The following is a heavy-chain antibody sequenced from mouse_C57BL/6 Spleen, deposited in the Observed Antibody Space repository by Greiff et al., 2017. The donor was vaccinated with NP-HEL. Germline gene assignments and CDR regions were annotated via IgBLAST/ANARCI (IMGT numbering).Heavy chain of an antibody. V-gene: IGHV10-1*01. Sequence: EVQLVESGGGLVQPKGSLKLSCAASGFSFNTYAMNWVRQAPGKGLEWVARIRSKSNNYATYYADSVKDRFIISRDDSESMLYLQMNNLKTEDTAMYYCVRHGYYGSSYYFDYWGQGTTLTVSS. CDR2: IRSKSNNYAT. CDR3: VRHGYYGSSYYFDY. J-gene: IGHJ2*01. CDR1: GFSFNTYA. D-gene: IGHD1-1*01.